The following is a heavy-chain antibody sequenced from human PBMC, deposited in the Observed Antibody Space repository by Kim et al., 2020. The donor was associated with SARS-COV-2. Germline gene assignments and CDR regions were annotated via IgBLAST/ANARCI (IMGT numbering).Heavy chain of an antibody. Sequence: ASVKVSCKASGYTFTNNAISWVRQAPGQGLEWMGWINTETGNPTYAQAFTRRFVFSVDTSVTTAYLQISSLEAEDTALYYCARVIWGTYRYTDYWGQGTLVTVSS. D-gene: IGHD3-16*02. CDR2: INTETGNP. J-gene: IGHJ4*02. V-gene: IGHV7-4-1*02. CDR3: ARVIWGTYRYTDY. CDR1: GYTFTNNA.